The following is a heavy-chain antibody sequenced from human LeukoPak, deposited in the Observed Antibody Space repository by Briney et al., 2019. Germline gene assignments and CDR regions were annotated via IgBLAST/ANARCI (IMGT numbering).Heavy chain of an antibody. CDR2: ISAYNGNT. CDR3: ARDNGIVVVIIPLDY. CDR1: GYTFTGYY. J-gene: IGHJ4*02. Sequence: ASVKVSCKASGYTFTGYYMHWVRQAPGQGLEWMGWISAYNGNTNYAQKLQGRVTMTTDTSTSTAYMELRSLRSDDTAVYYRARDNGIVVVIIPLDYWGQGTLVTVSS. D-gene: IGHD3-22*01. V-gene: IGHV1-18*04.